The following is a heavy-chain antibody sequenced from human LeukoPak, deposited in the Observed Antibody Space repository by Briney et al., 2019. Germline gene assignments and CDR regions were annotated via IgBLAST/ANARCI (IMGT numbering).Heavy chain of an antibody. CDR3: AKNDYDSSGYYPSFDY. V-gene: IGHV3-23*01. J-gene: IGHJ4*02. D-gene: IGHD3-22*01. Sequence: GGSLRLSSAASGFTFSGFAMGWVRPAPGKGLEWVSAISGSGGSTYYADSVKGRFTISRDNSKNTLYLQMTSLRAEDKSVYYCAKNDYDSSGYYPSFDYWGQGTLVTVSS. CDR2: ISGSGGST. CDR1: GFTFSGFA.